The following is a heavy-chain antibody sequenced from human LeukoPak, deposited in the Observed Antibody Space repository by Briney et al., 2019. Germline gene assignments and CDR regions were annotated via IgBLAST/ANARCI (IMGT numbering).Heavy chain of an antibody. CDR1: GFTFSSYE. D-gene: IGHD3-10*01. V-gene: IGHV3-48*03. J-gene: IGHJ6*04. CDR3: VREGSFYYYGMDV. Sequence: GGSLRLSCAASGFTFSSYEMNWVRQAPGKGLEWVSYISSSGSTIYYADSVKGRFTISRDNAKNSLYLQVNSLRAEDTAVYYCVREGSFYYYGMDVWGKGTTVTVS. CDR2: ISSSGSTI.